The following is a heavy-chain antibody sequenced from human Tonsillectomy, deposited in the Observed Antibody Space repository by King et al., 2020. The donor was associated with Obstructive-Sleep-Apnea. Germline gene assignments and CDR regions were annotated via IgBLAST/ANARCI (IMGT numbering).Heavy chain of an antibody. V-gene: IGHV1-46*01. CDR3: AGGVVEYDSSGYYFDY. Sequence: VQLVESGAEVQKPGASVKVSCKSSGYTFTSYYMHWVRQAPGQGLEWMGIIKPSGGSTSYAQKFQGRVTMTRDTSTGTVYMELSSLRSEDTAVYYCAGGVVEYDSSGYYFDYWGQGTLVTVSS. CDR1: GYTFTSYY. D-gene: IGHD3-22*01. J-gene: IGHJ4*02. CDR2: IKPSGGST.